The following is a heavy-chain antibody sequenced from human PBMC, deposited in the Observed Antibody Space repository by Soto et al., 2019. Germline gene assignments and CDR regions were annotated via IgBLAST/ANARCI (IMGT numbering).Heavy chain of an antibody. Sequence: KQSQTLSLTCAISGDSVSSNSAAWNWIRQSPSRGLEWLGRTYYRSKWYNDYEVSVKSRITINPDTSKNQFSLQLNSVTPEDTAVYYCARDFTFLPADCSSTSCYISAFDIWGQGTMVTVSS. V-gene: IGHV6-1*01. D-gene: IGHD2-2*02. CDR1: GDSVSSNSAA. CDR3: ARDFTFLPADCSSTSCYISAFDI. CDR2: TYYRSKWYN. J-gene: IGHJ3*02.